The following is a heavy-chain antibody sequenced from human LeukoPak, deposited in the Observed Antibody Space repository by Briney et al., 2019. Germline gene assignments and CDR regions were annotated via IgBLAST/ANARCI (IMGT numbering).Heavy chain of an antibody. CDR3: ARGYDFWSGYWSHSDY. Sequence: GGFLRLSCAASGVTFSSYAMHWVRQAPGKGLEYVSAISSNGGSTYYANSVKGRFTISRDNSKNTLYLQMGSLRAEDMAVYYCARGYDFWSGYWSHSDYWGQGTLVTVSS. CDR2: ISSNGGST. CDR1: GVTFSSYA. D-gene: IGHD3-3*01. V-gene: IGHV3-64*01. J-gene: IGHJ4*02.